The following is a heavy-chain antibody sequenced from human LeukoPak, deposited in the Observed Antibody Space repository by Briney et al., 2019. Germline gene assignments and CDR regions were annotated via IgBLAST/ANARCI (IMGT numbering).Heavy chain of an antibody. Sequence: ASVKVSCKAFGYTFTSNYMHWVRQAPGQGPEWMGVISPSGGSTTYAQKFQGRVTLTRDMSTSTVYMELSSLRSEDTAVYYCARDIIGSSNWFDPWGQGTLVTVSS. V-gene: IGHV1-46*01. J-gene: IGHJ5*02. CDR3: ARDIIGSSNWFDP. CDR2: ISPSGGST. CDR1: GYTFTSNY. D-gene: IGHD6-13*01.